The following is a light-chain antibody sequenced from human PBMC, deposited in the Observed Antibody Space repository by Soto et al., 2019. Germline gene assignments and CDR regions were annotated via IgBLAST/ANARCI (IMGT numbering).Light chain of an antibody. J-gene: IGKJ4*01. Sequence: DIQMTQSPSSLPASVGDRVTITCRASQSISSYLNWYQQKPGKAPKLLIYAASSLQSGVPSRFSGSGSGTDFTLTISSLQPEDFATYYCQQSYSTHLTFGGGTKVDIK. CDR2: AAS. CDR3: QQSYSTHLT. V-gene: IGKV1-39*01. CDR1: QSISSY.